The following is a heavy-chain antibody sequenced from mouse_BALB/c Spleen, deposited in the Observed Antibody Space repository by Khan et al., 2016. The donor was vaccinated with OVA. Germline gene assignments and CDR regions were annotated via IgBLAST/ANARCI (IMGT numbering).Heavy chain of an antibody. V-gene: IGHV1-85*01. J-gene: IGHJ2*01. CDR2: IFPGDGTT. CDR1: GYTFTSYD. Sequence: QVQLQQSGAEVVKSGASVKLSCKASGYTFTSYDLNWVRQRPEQGLEWIGWIFPGDGTTKYNEKFRGKATLTTDKSSSTAYIQLSRLTSEDSAVYFCARRRGSMDYWGQGTTLTVSS. CDR3: ARRRGSMDY. D-gene: IGHD2-3*01.